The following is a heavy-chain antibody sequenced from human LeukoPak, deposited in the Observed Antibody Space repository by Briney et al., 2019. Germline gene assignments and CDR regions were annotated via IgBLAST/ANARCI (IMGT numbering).Heavy chain of an antibody. J-gene: IGHJ3*02. Sequence: PSETLSLTCAVYGGSFSGYYWSWIRQPPGKGLEWIGEINHSGSTNYNPSLKSRVTISVDTSKNQFSLKLSSVTAADTAVYYCARRFWYYYDSSGYRPLKPLLFDIWGQGTMVTVSS. CDR2: INHSGST. CDR1: GGSFSGYY. V-gene: IGHV4-34*01. D-gene: IGHD3-22*01. CDR3: ARRFWYYYDSSGYRPLKPLLFDI.